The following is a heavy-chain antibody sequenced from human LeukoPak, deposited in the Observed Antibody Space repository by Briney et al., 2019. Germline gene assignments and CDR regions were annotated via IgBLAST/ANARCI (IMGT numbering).Heavy chain of an antibody. V-gene: IGHV3-48*03. D-gene: IGHD2-21*02. Sequence: GGSLRLSCAASGFTFSSYEMNWVRQAPGKGLEWVSYISSSGSTIYYADSVKGRFTISRDNAKNSLYLQMNSLTAEDTAVYYCVRDSNPYCQGDCNYDAFDLWGQGAMVTVSP. CDR2: ISSSGSTI. J-gene: IGHJ3*01. CDR3: VRDSNPYCQGDCNYDAFDL. CDR1: GFTFSSYE.